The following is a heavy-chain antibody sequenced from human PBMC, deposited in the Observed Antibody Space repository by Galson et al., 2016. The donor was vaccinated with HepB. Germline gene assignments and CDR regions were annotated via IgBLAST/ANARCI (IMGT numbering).Heavy chain of an antibody. Sequence: SLRLSCAASGFTFGDYAMSWVRQAPGKGLEWIGFIRNNAYGGTTEYAASVKGRFTISRDDSKSIAYLQMNSLKAEDTAVYYCTRAEFSSTWYHFDYWGQGTLVTVSS. V-gene: IGHV3-49*04. D-gene: IGHD6-13*01. CDR1: GFTFGDYA. CDR2: IRNNAYGGTT. CDR3: TRAEFSSTWYHFDY. J-gene: IGHJ4*02.